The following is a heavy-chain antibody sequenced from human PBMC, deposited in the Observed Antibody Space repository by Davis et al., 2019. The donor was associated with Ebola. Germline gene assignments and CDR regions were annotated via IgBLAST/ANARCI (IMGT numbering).Heavy chain of an antibody. V-gene: IGHV3-74*03. Sequence: GESLKTPCRASGFTFSSFWMHWVRQTPGKGPVWVSRIRSDGSGTTYADSVKGRFTISRDNAKSSLYLQMNSLRDEDTAVYYCARDPGSSAFDYWGQGTLVTVSS. CDR1: GFTFSSFW. J-gene: IGHJ4*02. CDR3: ARDPGSSAFDY. CDR2: IRSDGSGT. D-gene: IGHD1-14*01.